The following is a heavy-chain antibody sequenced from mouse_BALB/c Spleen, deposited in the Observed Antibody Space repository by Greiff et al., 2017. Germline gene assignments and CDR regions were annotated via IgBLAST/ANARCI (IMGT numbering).Heavy chain of an antibody. CDR3: ARDEAPYWYFDV. V-gene: IGHV3-6*02. Sequence: EVQLQQSGPGLVKPSQSLSLTCSVTGYSITSGYYWNWIRQFPGNKLEWMGYISYDGSNNYNPSLKNRISITRDTSKNQFFLKLNSVTTEDTATYYCARDEAPYWYFDVWGAGTTVTVSS. CDR1: GYSITSGYY. J-gene: IGHJ1*01. CDR2: ISYDGSN. D-gene: IGHD3-2*02.